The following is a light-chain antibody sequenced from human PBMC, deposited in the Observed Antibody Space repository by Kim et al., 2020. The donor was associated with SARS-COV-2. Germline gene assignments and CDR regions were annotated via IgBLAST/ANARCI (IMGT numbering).Light chain of an antibody. CDR2: EVT. CDR1: SRNIGGFDY. J-gene: IGLJ1*01. Sequence: SVTISCTGTSRNIGGFDYVSWYQQHPGKVPKLLIYEVTKRPSGVPYRFSGSKSGNTASLTVSGLQAEDAADYYCSSFEGSNDSLYVFGTGTKVTVL. V-gene: IGLV2-8*01. CDR3: SSFEGSNDSLYV.